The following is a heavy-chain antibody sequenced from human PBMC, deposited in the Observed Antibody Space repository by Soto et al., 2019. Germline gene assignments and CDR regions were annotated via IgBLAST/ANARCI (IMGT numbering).Heavy chain of an antibody. CDR1: GYTFTSYG. Sequence: ASVKVSCKASGYTFTSYGISWVRQAPGQGLEWMGWISAYNGNTNYAQKLQGRVTMTTDTSTSTAYMELRSLRSDDTAVYYCARRLHIVVVPAAIPGGHPLYYYYYMDVWGKGTTVTVSS. D-gene: IGHD2-2*01. CDR2: ISAYNGNT. CDR3: ARRLHIVVVPAAIPGGHPLYYYYYMDV. J-gene: IGHJ6*03. V-gene: IGHV1-18*01.